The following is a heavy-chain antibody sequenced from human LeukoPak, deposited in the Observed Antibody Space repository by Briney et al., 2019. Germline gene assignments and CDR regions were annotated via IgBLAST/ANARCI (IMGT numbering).Heavy chain of an antibody. CDR3: ARGIAVASYPYYFDY. CDR1: GFTFSNYY. Sequence: GGSLRLSCAASGFTFSNYYMSWVRQAPGKGLEWVSAIRGSGDMTYYADSVKGRFTVARDNSKTTLYLQMNSLRAEDTAVYYCARGIAVASYPYYFDYWGQGTLVTVSS. CDR2: IRGSGDMT. V-gene: IGHV3-23*01. J-gene: IGHJ4*02. D-gene: IGHD6-19*01.